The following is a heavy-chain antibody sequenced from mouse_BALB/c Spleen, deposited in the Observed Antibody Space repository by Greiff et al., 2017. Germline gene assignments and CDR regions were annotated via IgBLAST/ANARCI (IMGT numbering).Heavy chain of an antibody. CDR1: GFTFSSFG. D-gene: IGHD1-1*01. J-gene: IGHJ4*01. CDR2: ISSGSSTI. V-gene: IGHV5-17*02. Sequence: EVQLVESGGGLVQPGGSRKLSCAASGFTFSSFGMHWVRQAPEKGLEWVAYISSGSSTIYYADTVKGRFTISRDNPKNTLFLQMTSLRSEDTAMYYCARDGSSYAMDYWGQGTSVTVSS. CDR3: ARDGSSYAMDY.